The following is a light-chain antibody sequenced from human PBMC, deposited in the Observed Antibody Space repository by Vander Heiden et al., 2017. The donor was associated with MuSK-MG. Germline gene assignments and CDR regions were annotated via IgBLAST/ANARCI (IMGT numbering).Light chain of an antibody. CDR1: QSVSSSY. CDR3: QQYGNSPRT. J-gene: IGKJ1*01. Sequence: ELVLTQSPGTLSLSPGERATLSCRASQSVSSSYVAWYQQKPGEAPRLLIYGATSRAAGIPDRCSGSGSGTDFTLTISRLEPEDVAVYYCQQYGNSPRTFGQGTKVEIK. CDR2: GAT. V-gene: IGKV3-20*01.